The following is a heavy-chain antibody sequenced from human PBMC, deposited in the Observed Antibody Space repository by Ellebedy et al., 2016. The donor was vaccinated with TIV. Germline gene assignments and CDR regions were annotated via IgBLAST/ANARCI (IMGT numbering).Heavy chain of an antibody. J-gene: IGHJ5*02. Sequence: AASVKVSCKASGYTFTNYAMHWVRQAPGQRLEWMGWINAGNGNKTYSQKFQGRVTITRDTSASTAYMELSSLRSEDTAVYYCARVYGAFNWFDPWGQGTLVTVSS. CDR3: ARVYGAFNWFDP. CDR1: GYTFTNYA. V-gene: IGHV1-3*01. CDR2: INAGNGNK. D-gene: IGHD3-10*01.